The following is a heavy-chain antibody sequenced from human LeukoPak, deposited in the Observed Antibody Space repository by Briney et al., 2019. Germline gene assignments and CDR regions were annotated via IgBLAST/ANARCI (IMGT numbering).Heavy chain of an antibody. CDR1: GFTFSSYS. Sequence: GGSLRLSCAASGFTFSSYSMKWVRQAPGKGLERVSSISSSSSYIYYADSVKGRFTISRDNAKNSLYLQMNSLRAEDTALYYCASVDYYGLGNYCNDVDYWGQGTLVTVSS. J-gene: IGHJ4*02. V-gene: IGHV3-21*01. D-gene: IGHD3-10*01. CDR3: ASVDYYGLGNYCNDVDY. CDR2: ISSSSSYI.